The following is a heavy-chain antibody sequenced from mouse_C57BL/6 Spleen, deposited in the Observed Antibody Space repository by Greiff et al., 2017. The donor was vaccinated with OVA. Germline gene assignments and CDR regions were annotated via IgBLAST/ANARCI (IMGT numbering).Heavy chain of an antibody. CDR1: GYTFTSYW. V-gene: IGHV1-55*01. J-gene: IGHJ3*01. D-gene: IGHD2-4*01. Sequence: QVQLQQPGAELVKPGASVKMSCKASGYTFTSYWITWVKQRPGQGLEWIGDIYPGSGSTNYNEKFKSKATLTVDTSSSTAYMQLSSLTSEDSAVYYCARGVYDYDVLFAYWGQGTLVTVSA. CDR3: ARGVYDYDVLFAY. CDR2: IYPGSGST.